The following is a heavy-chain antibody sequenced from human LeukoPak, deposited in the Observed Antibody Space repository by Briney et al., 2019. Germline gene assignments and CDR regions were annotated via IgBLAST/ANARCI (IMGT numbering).Heavy chain of an antibody. D-gene: IGHD6-19*01. CDR1: GFTFSSYE. J-gene: IGHJ5*02. CDR3: VRDHSGWSLDP. Sequence: PGGSLGLSCAASGFTFSSYEMNWVRQAPGKGLEWISYISDSGTTINYADSVKGRFTISRDNAKNSLYLQMSSLRAEDTAVYYCVRDHSGWSLDPWGQGTLVTVSS. V-gene: IGHV3-48*03. CDR2: ISDSGTTI.